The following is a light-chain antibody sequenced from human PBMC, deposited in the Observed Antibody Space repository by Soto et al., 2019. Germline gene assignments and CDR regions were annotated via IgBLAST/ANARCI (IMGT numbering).Light chain of an antibody. CDR1: SSDVGGFNY. CDR2: DVF. CDR3: TSWTSTSTYV. Sequence: QSVLTQDASVSGSPGQSITISCTGTSSDVGGFNYVSWYQQHPGKAPKLMIYDVFTRPSGVPNRFSGSKSGNTASLTISALQAEDVADYCCTSWTSTSTYVFGSGTNVAVL. V-gene: IGLV2-14*03. J-gene: IGLJ1*01.